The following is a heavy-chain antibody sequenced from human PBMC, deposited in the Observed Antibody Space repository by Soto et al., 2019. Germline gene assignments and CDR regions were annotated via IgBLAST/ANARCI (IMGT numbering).Heavy chain of an antibody. J-gene: IGHJ4*02. CDR3: ATGTASYYFDS. CDR2: ISGSGATT. V-gene: IGHV3-23*01. Sequence: VQLLESGGGLVQPGGSLRLSCAASGFTFDTYAISWVRQAPGRGLEWVSAISGSGATTYYADAVKGRFTISRDNSKNTLYLHIGSLRVDDKDIYYCATGTASYYFDSWGQGAPVTVSS. CDR1: GFTFDTYA.